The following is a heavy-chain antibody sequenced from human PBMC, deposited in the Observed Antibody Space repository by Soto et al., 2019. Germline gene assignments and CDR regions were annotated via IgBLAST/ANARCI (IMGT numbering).Heavy chain of an antibody. CDR2: ISYDGSNK. CDR3: AKEAIWFGELLRVHFDY. D-gene: IGHD3-10*01. J-gene: IGHJ4*02. CDR1: GFTFSSYG. Sequence: GGTLRLSCAASGFTFSSYGMHWVRQAPGKGLEWVAVISYDGSNKYYADSVKGRFTISRDNSKNTLYLQMNSLRAEDTAAYYCAKEAIWFGELLRVHFDYWGQGTLVTVSS. V-gene: IGHV3-30*18.